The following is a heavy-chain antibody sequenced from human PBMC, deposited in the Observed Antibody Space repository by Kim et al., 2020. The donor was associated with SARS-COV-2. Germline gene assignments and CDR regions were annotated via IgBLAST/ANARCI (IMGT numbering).Heavy chain of an antibody. Sequence: GGSLRLSCAASGFTFSSYSMNWVRQAPGKGLEWVSYISSGSSTIYYADSVKGRFTISRDNAKNSLYLQMNSLRDEDTAVYYCARDMVCRIMIVVVRRGMDDWGQGITVTVSS. CDR2: ISSGSSTI. CDR3: ARDMVCRIMIVVVRRGMDD. V-gene: IGHV3-48*02. CDR1: GFTFSSYS. J-gene: IGHJ6*02. D-gene: IGHD3-22*01.